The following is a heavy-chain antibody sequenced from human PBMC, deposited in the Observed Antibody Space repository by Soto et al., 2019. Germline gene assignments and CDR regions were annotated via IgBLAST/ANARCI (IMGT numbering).Heavy chain of an antibody. Sequence: GSLRLCGAASGFTFSSYSMNWVRQAPGKGLEWVSYISSSSSTIYYADSVKGRFTISRDNAKNSLYLQMNSLRDEDTAVYYCARDDDFWSGYYHLDYWGQGTLVTVSS. CDR3: ARDDDFWSGYYHLDY. J-gene: IGHJ4*02. CDR1: GFTFSSYS. V-gene: IGHV3-48*02. D-gene: IGHD3-3*01. CDR2: ISSSSSTI.